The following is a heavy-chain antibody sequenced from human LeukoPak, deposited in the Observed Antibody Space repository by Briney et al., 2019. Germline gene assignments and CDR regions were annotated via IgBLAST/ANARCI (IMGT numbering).Heavy chain of an antibody. D-gene: IGHD6-13*01. J-gene: IGHJ6*04. CDR2: IIPIFGTA. V-gene: IGHV1-69*06. CDR3: ARVGWYSSSWYYYYGMDV. Sequence: ASVKVSCKASGGTFSSYAISWVRQAPGQGLEWMGGIIPIFGTANYAQKFQGRVTITADKSTSTAYMELSSLSSEDTAVYYCARVGWYSSSWYYYYGMDVWGKGTTVTVSS. CDR1: GGTFSSYA.